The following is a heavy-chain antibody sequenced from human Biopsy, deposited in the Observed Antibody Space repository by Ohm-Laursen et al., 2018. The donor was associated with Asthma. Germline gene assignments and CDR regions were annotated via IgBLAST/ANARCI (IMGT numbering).Heavy chain of an antibody. V-gene: IGHV3-9*01. D-gene: IGHD1-26*01. CDR1: GFTFDDYA. Sequence: SLRLSCSAPGFTFDDYAMHWVRQAPGKGLEWVSGISWNSGSIGYADSVEGRFTISRDNAKNSLYLQMNSLRAEDTALYYCAKGEWELLEANFDYWGQGTLVTVSS. J-gene: IGHJ4*02. CDR3: AKGEWELLEANFDY. CDR2: ISWNSGSI.